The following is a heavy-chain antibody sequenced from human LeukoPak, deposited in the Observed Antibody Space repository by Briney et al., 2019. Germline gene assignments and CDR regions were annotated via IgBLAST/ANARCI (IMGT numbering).Heavy chain of an antibody. CDR2: IYYSGST. V-gene: IGHV4-39*01. Sequence: PSETLSLTCTVSGGSISSSSYYWGWIRQPPGEGLEWIGGIYYSGSTYYNPSLKSRVTISVDTSKNQFSLKLSSVTAADTAVYYCASQSYAYFDYWGQGTLVTVSS. J-gene: IGHJ4*02. CDR1: GGSISSSSYY. D-gene: IGHD4-17*01. CDR3: ASQSYAYFDY.